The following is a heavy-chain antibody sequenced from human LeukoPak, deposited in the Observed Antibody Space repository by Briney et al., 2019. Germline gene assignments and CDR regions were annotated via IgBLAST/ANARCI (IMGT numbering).Heavy chain of an antibody. V-gene: IGHV3-15*01. CDR2: IKGKVHGGAA. Sequence: GGSLRLSCAASGFTFTNAWMSWVRQAPGKGLEWVGRIKGKVHGGAADYAAPVKGRFFMSRDDSTNTLYLHMNSLKTEDTAVYYCATRPSDSCDFCAGYFDDWGQGTLVTVSS. CDR3: ATRPSDSCDFCAGYFDD. D-gene: IGHD3-3*01. CDR1: GFTFTNAW. J-gene: IGHJ4*02.